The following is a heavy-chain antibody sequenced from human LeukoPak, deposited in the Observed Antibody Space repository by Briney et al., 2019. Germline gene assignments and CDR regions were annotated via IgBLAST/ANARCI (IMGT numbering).Heavy chain of an antibody. CDR2: IYYSGST. V-gene: IGHV4-39*07. D-gene: IGHD1-26*01. CDR3: ARDTEWEPLGWFDP. J-gene: IGHJ5*02. CDR1: GGSISSSSYY. Sequence: SETLSLTCTVSGGSISSSSYYWGWIRQPPGKGLEWIGSIYYSGSTYYNPSLKSRVTISVDTSKNQFSLKLSSVTAADTAVYYCARDTEWEPLGWFDPWGQGTLVTVSS.